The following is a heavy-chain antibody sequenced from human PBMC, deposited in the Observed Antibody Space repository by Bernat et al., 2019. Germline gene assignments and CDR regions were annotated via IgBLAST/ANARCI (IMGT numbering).Heavy chain of an antibody. V-gene: IGHV4-39*01. CDR1: GVSITNNNYY. Sequence: QLQLQESGPGLVKPSETLSLTCTVSGVSITNNNYYWGWVRQPPGKGLEWVGSIYYSGTTYYNPSLKSRVTISVDRPSKRFSLNLNSVTAADTAIYYCARGARRNDYESWFDPWGQGTLVTVSS. D-gene: IGHD4-17*01. CDR2: IYYSGTT. CDR3: ARGARRNDYESWFDP. J-gene: IGHJ5*02.